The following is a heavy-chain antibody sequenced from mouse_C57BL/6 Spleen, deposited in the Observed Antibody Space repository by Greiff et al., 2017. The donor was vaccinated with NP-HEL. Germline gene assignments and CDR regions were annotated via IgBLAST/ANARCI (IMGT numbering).Heavy chain of an antibody. CDR1: GYSITSGYY. CDR2: ISYDGSN. D-gene: IGHD1-1*01. Sequence: EVKLMESGPGLVKPSQSLSLTCSVTGYSITSGYYWNWIRQFPGNKLEWMGYISYDGSNNYNPSLKNRISITRDTSKNQFFLKLNSVTTEDTATYYCARGGSSYCYFDYWGQGTTLTVSS. V-gene: IGHV3-6*01. CDR3: ARGGSSYCYFDY. J-gene: IGHJ2*01.